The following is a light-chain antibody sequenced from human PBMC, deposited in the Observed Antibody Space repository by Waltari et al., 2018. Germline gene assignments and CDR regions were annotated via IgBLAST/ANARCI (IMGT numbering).Light chain of an antibody. CDR2: EAS. CDR3: QQYDNYPWT. Sequence: DIQLTQAPSTLSASVGGSVPITCRATQKIDTWLAWYQHKPGRAPKLLICEASTLEDGVSSRFRGSGSGTEFTLTIGSLQPDDFATYYCQQYDNYPWTFGQGTKVEI. CDR1: QKIDTW. J-gene: IGKJ1*01. V-gene: IGKV1-5*03.